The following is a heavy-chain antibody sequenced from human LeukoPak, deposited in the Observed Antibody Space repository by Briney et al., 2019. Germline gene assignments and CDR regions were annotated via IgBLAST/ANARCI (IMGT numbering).Heavy chain of an antibody. J-gene: IGHJ3*02. CDR2: IYSTGSI. CDR1: GGSISSYY. D-gene: IGHD1-1*01. V-gene: IGHV4-59*08. CDR3: ARWNLDLAYDI. Sequence: KSSETLSLTCTVSGGSISSYYWNWIRQPPGKGLEWLGYIYSTGSINYNPSLESRVTISIDTSKNTFSLKLTSVTAADTAVYFCARWNLDLAYDIWGQGTMVTVSS.